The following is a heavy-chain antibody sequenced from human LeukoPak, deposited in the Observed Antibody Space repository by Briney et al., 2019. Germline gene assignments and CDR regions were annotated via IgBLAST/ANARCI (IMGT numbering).Heavy chain of an antibody. V-gene: IGHV3-23*01. CDR3: AKRNTMVRGGPCFDY. Sequence: GGSLRLSCAVSGFTFSSYAMSWVRQAPGKGLEWVSGISGSGGSTYYADSVKGRFTVSRDNSKDTLYLQMNDLRPDDTAIYYCAKRNTMVRGGPCFDYWGQGLLVTVSS. D-gene: IGHD3-10*01. CDR1: GFTFSSYA. CDR2: ISGSGGST. J-gene: IGHJ4*02.